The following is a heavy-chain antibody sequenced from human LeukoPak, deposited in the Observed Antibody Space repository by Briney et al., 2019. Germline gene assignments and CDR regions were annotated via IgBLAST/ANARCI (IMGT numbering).Heavy chain of an antibody. CDR3: ARTYYDFWSGYYPFDY. V-gene: IGHV1-18*01. Sequence: GASVKVSCKASGYTFTSYGISWVRQAPGQGLERMGWISAYNGNTNYAQKLQGRVTMTTDTSTSTAYMELRSLRSDDTAVYYCARTYYDFWSGYYPFDYWGQGTLVTVSS. D-gene: IGHD3-3*01. CDR1: GYTFTSYG. CDR2: ISAYNGNT. J-gene: IGHJ4*02.